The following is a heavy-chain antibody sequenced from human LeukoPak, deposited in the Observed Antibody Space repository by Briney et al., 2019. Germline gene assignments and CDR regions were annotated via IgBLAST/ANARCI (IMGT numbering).Heavy chain of an antibody. CDR2: IHYTGGT. CDR3: ATHPTVITRFDI. D-gene: IGHD4-23*01. J-gene: IGHJ3*02. Sequence: SETLSLTCSVSGGSIGRYWWSWIRQAPGKGLEWIGYIHYTGGTNCNPSLKSRVTISLDTPKNQFSLTLSSVTAADTAVYYCATHPTVITRFDIWDQGTMVTVSS. V-gene: IGHV4-59*01. CDR1: GGSIGRYW.